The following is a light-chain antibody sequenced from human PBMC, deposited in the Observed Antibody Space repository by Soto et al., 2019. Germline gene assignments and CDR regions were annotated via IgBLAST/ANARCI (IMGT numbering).Light chain of an antibody. J-gene: IGKJ5*01. V-gene: IGKV3-15*01. CDR3: HQHNNWPLT. Sequence: ELFMPHSRAALFVCPGYKAILSCRAGQGVTTNFAWYQQKSGQSPRLLIYDVSHRATGVPARFSGSGSETDFTLTIISRQPQDSAVSYYHQHNNWPLTFGQGTRLEIK. CDR2: DVS. CDR1: QGVTTN.